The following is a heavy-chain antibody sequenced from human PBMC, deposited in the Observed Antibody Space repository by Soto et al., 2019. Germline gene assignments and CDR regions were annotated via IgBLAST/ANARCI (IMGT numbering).Heavy chain of an antibody. CDR2: INSDGSST. D-gene: IGHD6-19*01. CDR1: GFTFSSYW. J-gene: IGHJ6*02. CDR3: ARDLAWSSGWWATLPTDYYYGMDV. V-gene: IGHV3-74*01. Sequence: EVQLVESGGGLVQPGGSLRLSCAASGFTFSSYWMHWVRQAPGKGLVWVSRINSDGSSTSYADSVKGRFTISRDNAKNTLYLQMNSLRAEDTAVYYCARDLAWSSGWWATLPTDYYYGMDVWGQGTTVTVSS.